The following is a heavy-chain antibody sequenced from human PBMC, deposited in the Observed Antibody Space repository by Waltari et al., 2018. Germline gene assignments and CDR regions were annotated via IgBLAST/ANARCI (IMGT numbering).Heavy chain of an antibody. J-gene: IGHJ4*02. CDR3: ASEHITIFGVALDY. D-gene: IGHD3-3*01. Sequence: QVQLQQWGAGLLKPSETLSLTCAVYGGSFSGYYWSWIRQPPGKGLEWIGEINHSGSTNYNPSLKSRVTISVDTSKNQCSLKLSSVTAADTAVYYCASEHITIFGVALDYWGQGTLVTVSS. CDR1: GGSFSGYY. V-gene: IGHV4-34*01. CDR2: INHSGST.